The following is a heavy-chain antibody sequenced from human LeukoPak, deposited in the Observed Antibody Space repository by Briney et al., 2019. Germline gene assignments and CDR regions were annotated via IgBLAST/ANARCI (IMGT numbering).Heavy chain of an antibody. Sequence: ASVKVSCKASGYTFTSYGISWVRQAPGQGLEWMGRINPNSGGTNYAQKFQGRVTMTRDTSISTAYMELSRLRSDDTAVYYCARAQLQGYYYYMDVWGKGTTVTVSS. D-gene: IGHD1-1*01. CDR3: ARAQLQGYYYYMDV. CDR2: INPNSGGT. V-gene: IGHV1-2*06. CDR1: GYTFTSYG. J-gene: IGHJ6*03.